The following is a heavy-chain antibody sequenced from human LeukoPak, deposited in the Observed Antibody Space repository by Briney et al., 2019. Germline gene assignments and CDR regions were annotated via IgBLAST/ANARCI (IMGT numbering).Heavy chain of an antibody. CDR1: GFTFSSYW. J-gene: IGHJ4*02. CDR2: INSDGSSR. D-gene: IGHD3-3*01. Sequence: GGSLRLSCAASGFTFSSYWMHWVRQAPGKGQVWVSRINSDGSSRSYADSVKGRFTVSRDNAKNTLYLQMNSLRAEDTAVYYCASLTNYDFWSGTVDYWGQGTLVTVSS. V-gene: IGHV3-74*01. CDR3: ASLTNYDFWSGTVDY.